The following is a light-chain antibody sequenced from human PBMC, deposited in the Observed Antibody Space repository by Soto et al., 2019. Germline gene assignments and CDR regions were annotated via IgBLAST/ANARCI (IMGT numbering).Light chain of an antibody. CDR2: RAS. V-gene: IGKV3-15*01. Sequence: EIVMTQSPATLSVSPGERATLSCRASQSGRSKLAWYQQKPGQAPRLLIYRASTRATDIPARFSGSGSGTEFTLTISSLQSEDFAVYYCQQYNNRPPATFGQGTKVDIK. J-gene: IGKJ1*01. CDR1: QSGRSK. CDR3: QQYNNRPPAT.